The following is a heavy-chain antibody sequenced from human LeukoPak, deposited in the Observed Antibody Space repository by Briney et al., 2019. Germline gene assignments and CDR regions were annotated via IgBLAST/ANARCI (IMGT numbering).Heavy chain of an antibody. V-gene: IGHV4-59*01. CDR3: ATIAVAGTGTTFDY. J-gene: IGHJ4*02. CDR1: GGSISSYY. D-gene: IGHD6-19*01. CDR2: IYYSGST. Sequence: PSETLSLTCTVSGGSISSYYWSWIRQPPGKGLEWIGYIYYSGSTNYNPSLKSRVTTSVDTSKNQFSLKLSSVTAADTAVYYCATIAVAGTGTTFDYWGQGTLVTVSS.